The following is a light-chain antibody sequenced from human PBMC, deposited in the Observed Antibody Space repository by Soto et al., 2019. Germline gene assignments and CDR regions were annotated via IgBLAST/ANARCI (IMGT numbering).Light chain of an antibody. CDR1: QSVSSSY. Sequence: EIVLTQSPGTLSLSPGERATLSCRASQSVSSSYLAWYQQKPGQAPRLLMYDVFSRATGIPDRFSGSGSGTDFTLTISRLEPEDFAVYYCQQYGSSPPWTFGQGTKVEIK. CDR3: QQYGSSPPWT. V-gene: IGKV3-20*01. CDR2: DVF. J-gene: IGKJ1*01.